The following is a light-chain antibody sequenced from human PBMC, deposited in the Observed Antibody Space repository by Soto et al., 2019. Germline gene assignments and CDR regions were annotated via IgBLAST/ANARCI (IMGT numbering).Light chain of an antibody. V-gene: IGKV1-12*01. J-gene: IGKJ4*01. CDR3: QQANSFPLT. CDR1: QAITSW. Sequence: DIQMTQSPSSVSASVGARVTITCRASQAITSWLVWYQQKPGKAPKLLIYAASSLQRGVPSRFSGSGSGTDFTLTISSLQPEDFATYYCQQANSFPLTVGGGTKVEIK. CDR2: AAS.